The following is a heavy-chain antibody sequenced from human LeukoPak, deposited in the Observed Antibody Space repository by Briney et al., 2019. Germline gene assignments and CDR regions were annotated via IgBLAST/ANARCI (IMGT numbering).Heavy chain of an antibody. Sequence: PSETLSLTCTVSGGSINSSSYYWGWIRQPPGKGLEWIGTIYYSGSTYYNPSLKSRVTISVDTSKNQFSLKLSSATASDTAVYYCARRFAPSRNDAFDIWGQGTMVTVSS. CDR1: GGSINSSSYY. CDR3: ARRFAPSRNDAFDI. CDR2: IYYSGST. D-gene: IGHD3-10*01. J-gene: IGHJ3*02. V-gene: IGHV4-39*01.